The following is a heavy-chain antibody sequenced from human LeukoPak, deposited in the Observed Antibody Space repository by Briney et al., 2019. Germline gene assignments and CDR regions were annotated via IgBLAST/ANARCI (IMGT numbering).Heavy chain of an antibody. CDR3: AREDPQTTVPEGMDV. D-gene: IGHD4-17*01. CDR1: GGSISSHY. V-gene: IGHV4-59*11. CDR2: IYYTGTT. J-gene: IGHJ6*02. Sequence: SETLSLTCTVSGGSISSHYWSWIRQPPGKGLEWIGYIYYTGTTNYNPSLRSRVTISVDTSRNQFSLRLSSVTAAGTAVYYCAREDPQTTVPEGMDVWGHGTTVIVSS.